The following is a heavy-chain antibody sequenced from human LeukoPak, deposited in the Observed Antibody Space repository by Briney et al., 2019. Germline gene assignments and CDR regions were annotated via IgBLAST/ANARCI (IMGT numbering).Heavy chain of an antibody. J-gene: IGHJ4*02. CDR1: GFTFSSYW. CDR2: INSDGSST. CDR3: ARGFGITMVRGASDY. V-gene: IGHV3-74*01. D-gene: IGHD3-10*01. Sequence: PGGSLRLSCAASGFTFSSYWMHWVRQAPGKGLVWVSRINSDGSSTSYADSVKGRFTISRDNAKNTLYLQMNSLRAEATAVYYCARGFGITMVRGASDYWGQGTLVTVSS.